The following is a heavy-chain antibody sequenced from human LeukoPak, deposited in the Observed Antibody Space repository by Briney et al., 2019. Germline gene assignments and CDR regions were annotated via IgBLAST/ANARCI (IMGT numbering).Heavy chain of an antibody. Sequence: ASVKVSCKASGGTFSSYAISWVRQAPGQGLEWMGRIIPILGIANYAQKFQGRVTITADKSTSTAYMELSSLRSEDTAVYHCARDPPQTPSSSQGDYWGQGTLVTVSS. CDR2: IIPILGIA. CDR1: GGTFSSYA. V-gene: IGHV1-69*04. D-gene: IGHD6-6*01. J-gene: IGHJ4*02. CDR3: ARDPPQTPSSSQGDY.